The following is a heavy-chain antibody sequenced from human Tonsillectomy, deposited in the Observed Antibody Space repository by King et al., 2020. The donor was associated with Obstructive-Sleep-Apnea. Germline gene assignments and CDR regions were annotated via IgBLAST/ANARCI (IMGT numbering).Heavy chain of an antibody. J-gene: IGHJ4*02. CDR1: GFTFRYVY. CDR3: ARGGYSSIRVY. V-gene: IGHV3-11*06. Sequence: VQLVEAGGGLVKPGGSLRLSCAASGFTFRYVYMSWIRQAPGKGLEWVAYMSSVSDYTHYADVVKGRFTISRDNAKNSLYLQMNSLRAEDTAVYYCARGGYSSIRVYWGQGTLVTVSS. D-gene: IGHD6-13*01. CDR2: MSSVSDYT.